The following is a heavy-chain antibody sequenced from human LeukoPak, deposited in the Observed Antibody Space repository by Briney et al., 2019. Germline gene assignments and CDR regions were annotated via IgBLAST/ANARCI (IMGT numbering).Heavy chain of an antibody. Sequence: ASVMVSCKASGYTFTSYGISWVRQAPGQGLEWMGWISAYNGNINYAQKLQGRVTMTTDTSTSTAYMELRSLRSDDTAVYYCARGKDYYDSSGYYFDYWGQGTLVTVSS. CDR1: GYTFTSYG. V-gene: IGHV1-18*01. CDR2: ISAYNGNI. CDR3: ARGKDYYDSSGYYFDY. D-gene: IGHD3-22*01. J-gene: IGHJ4*02.